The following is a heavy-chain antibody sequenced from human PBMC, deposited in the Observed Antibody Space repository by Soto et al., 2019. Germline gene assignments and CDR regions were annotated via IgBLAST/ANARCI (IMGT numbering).Heavy chain of an antibody. J-gene: IGHJ4*02. CDR3: ARRIVATETFGY. CDR1: GGSISSYY. V-gene: IGHV4-59*08. D-gene: IGHD5-12*01. CDR2: MYNTGST. Sequence: SETLSLTCTVSGGSISSYYWSWIRQPPGKGLEWIGYMYNTGSTVYNPSFKSRVTISVDTSKNQFSLTVTSVTAADTAVYYCARRIVATETFGYWGQGTLVTVSS.